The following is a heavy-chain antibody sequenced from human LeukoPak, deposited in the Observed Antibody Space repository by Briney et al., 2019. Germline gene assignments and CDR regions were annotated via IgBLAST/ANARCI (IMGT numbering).Heavy chain of an antibody. CDR3: ARELVKKGNDPNMGFDY. D-gene: IGHD3-10*01. Sequence: SVKVSWKASGGTFSSYAISWVRQAPVQGLEWMGRIIPIFGIANYAQKFQGRVTITADKSTSTAYMELSRLRSEDTAVYYCARELVKKGNDPNMGFDYWGQGTLVTVSS. J-gene: IGHJ4*02. V-gene: IGHV1-69*04. CDR1: GGTFSSYA. CDR2: IIPIFGIA.